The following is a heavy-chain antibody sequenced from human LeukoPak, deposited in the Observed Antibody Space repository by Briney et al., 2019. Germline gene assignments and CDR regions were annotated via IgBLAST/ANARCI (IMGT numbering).Heavy chain of an antibody. D-gene: IGHD2-2*01. V-gene: IGHV1-69*13. CDR2: IIPIFGTA. CDR3: ARGYCSSTSCSRANYGMDA. CDR1: GGTFSSYA. Sequence: SVKVSCKASGGTFSSYAISWVRQAPGQGLEWMGGIIPIFGTANYAQKFQGGVTITADESTSTAYMELSSLRSEDTAVYYCARGYCSSTSCSRANYGMDAWGKGTTVTVSS. J-gene: IGHJ6*04.